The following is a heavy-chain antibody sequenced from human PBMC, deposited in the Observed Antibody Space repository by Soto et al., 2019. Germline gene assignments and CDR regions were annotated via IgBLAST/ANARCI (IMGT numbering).Heavy chain of an antibody. CDR1: GFTFSSYG. Sequence: QVQLVESGGGVVQPGRSLRLSCAASGFTFSSYGMHWVRQAPGKGLEWVAVIWYDGSNKYYADSVKGRFTISRDNSKNTLYLQMNSLRAEDTAVYYCARDRVSALYCSGGSCKDAFDIWGQGTMVTVSS. CDR2: IWYDGSNK. CDR3: ARDRVSALYCSGGSCKDAFDI. V-gene: IGHV3-33*01. D-gene: IGHD2-15*01. J-gene: IGHJ3*02.